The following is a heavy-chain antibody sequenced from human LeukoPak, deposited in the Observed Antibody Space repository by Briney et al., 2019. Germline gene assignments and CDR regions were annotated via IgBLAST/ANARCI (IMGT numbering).Heavy chain of an antibody. CDR3: AAGRHLDSSGYYSGYFDY. CDR1: GYSFTSYW. V-gene: IGHV5-51*01. CDR2: IYPGDSDT. Sequence: GESLKISCKGSGYSFTSYWIGWVRQMPGKGLEWMGIIYPGDSDTRYSPSFQGQVTISADKSISTAYLQWSSLKASDTAMYYCAAGRHLDSSGYYSGYFDYWGQGTLVTVSS. D-gene: IGHD3-22*01. J-gene: IGHJ4*02.